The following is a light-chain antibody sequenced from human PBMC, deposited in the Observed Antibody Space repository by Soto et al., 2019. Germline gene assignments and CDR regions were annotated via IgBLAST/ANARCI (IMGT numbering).Light chain of an antibody. CDR2: AAS. Sequence: AIRMTQSPSSFSASTGDRVTTTCRASQGISSYLAWYQQKPGKAPKLLIYAASTLQSGVPSRFSGSGSGTDFTLTISCLQSEDFATYYCQQYYSYPVTFGQGTKVEIK. CDR1: QGISSY. CDR3: QQYYSYPVT. J-gene: IGKJ1*01. V-gene: IGKV1-8*01.